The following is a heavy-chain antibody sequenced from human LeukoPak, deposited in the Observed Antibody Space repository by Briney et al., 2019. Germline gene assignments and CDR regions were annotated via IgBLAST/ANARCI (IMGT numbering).Heavy chain of an antibody. CDR3: ARGGYSSSWSRPAAFDP. CDR1: GYTFTGYY. V-gene: IGHV1-2*02. D-gene: IGHD6-13*01. J-gene: IGHJ5*02. Sequence: ASVKVSCKASGYTFTGYYMHWVRQAPGQGLEWMGWINPNSGGTNYAQKFQGRVTMTRDTSISTAYMELSRVRSDDTAVYYCARGGYSSSWSRPAAFDPWGQGTLVTVSS. CDR2: INPNSGGT.